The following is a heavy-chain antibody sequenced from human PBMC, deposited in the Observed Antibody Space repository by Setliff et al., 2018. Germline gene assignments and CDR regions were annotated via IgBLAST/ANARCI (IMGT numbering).Heavy chain of an antibody. CDR1: GGSISSRHYY. CDR3: AKGGGRYHSDS. CDR2: IYTSWST. J-gene: IGHJ4*02. V-gene: IGHV4-61*09. Sequence: TLSLTCTVSGGSISSRHYYWSWIRQPAGKGLEWIGHIYTSWSTNYNPSLKSRVTISVDTSKNQFSLKLTSMTAADTAVYYCAKGGGRYHSDSWGQGILVTVSS. D-gene: IGHD1-1*01.